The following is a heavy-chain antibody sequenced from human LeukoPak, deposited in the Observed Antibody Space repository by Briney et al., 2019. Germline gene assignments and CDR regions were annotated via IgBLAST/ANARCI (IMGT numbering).Heavy chain of an antibody. CDR2: IIPNLGSV. J-gene: IGHJ5*02. CDR1: GGNFSSFA. Sequence: ASVKVSCKASGGNFSSFALAWVRQAPGQGLEWMGRIIPNLGSVNYAQNFQGRLTLTADKSTSTGYMELSSLRSEDTAVYYCARAVDDILAGYYWGNWFDPWGQETLVTVSS. D-gene: IGHD3-9*01. V-gene: IGHV1-69*04. CDR3: ARAVDDILAGYYWGNWFDP.